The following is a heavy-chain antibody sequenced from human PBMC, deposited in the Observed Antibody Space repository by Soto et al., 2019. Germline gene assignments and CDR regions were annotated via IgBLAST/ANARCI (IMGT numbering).Heavy chain of an antibody. CDR2: FEPEDGEI. D-gene: IGHD2-2*02. Sequence: ALGKVSCKVSGYTVTDLSIHWVRQSPGKGLEWMANFEPEDGEIVYAQKFQGRVKVTEDTSANTAYLELSSLTSDDTAVYYCAVESPPTEIPPLHYHGLDVWGQGTMGTVSS. CDR3: AVESPPTEIPPLHYHGLDV. V-gene: IGHV1-24*01. J-gene: IGHJ6*02. CDR1: GYTVTDLS.